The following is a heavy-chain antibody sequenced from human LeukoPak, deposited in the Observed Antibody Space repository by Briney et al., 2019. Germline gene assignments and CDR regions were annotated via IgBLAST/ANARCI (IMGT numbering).Heavy chain of an antibody. CDR2: IYTSGST. V-gene: IGHV4-4*07. CDR3: AREADGGYSYGPRLYYYYGMDV. D-gene: IGHD5-18*01. CDR1: GGSLSSYY. J-gene: IGHJ6*02. Sequence: SETLSLTCTVSGGSLSSYYWSWIRQPAGKGLEWIGRIYTSGSTNYNPSLKSRVTMSVDTSKNQFSLKLSSVTAADTAVYYCAREADGGYSYGPRLYYYYGMDVWGQGTTVTVSS.